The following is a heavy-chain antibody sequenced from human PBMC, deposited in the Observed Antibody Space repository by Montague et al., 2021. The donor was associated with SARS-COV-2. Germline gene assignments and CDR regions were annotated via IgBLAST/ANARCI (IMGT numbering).Heavy chain of an antibody. Sequence: SLRLSCAASGFTFSNSAMHWVRQAPGKGLEWVSGSSGSDGGTHYADSVKGRFTISRDNSKNVPYLQMNSLRAEDTALYYCAKDSYYYGLGYGMDVWGQGTTVTVSS. V-gene: IGHV3-23*01. D-gene: IGHD3-10*01. CDR1: GFTFSNSA. CDR3: AKDSYYYGLGYGMDV. CDR2: SSGSDGGT. J-gene: IGHJ6*02.